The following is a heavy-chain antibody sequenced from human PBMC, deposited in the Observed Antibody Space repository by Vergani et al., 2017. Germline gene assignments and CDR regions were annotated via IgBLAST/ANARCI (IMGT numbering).Heavy chain of an antibody. CDR3: AREGQQLAHGNWFDP. Sequence: QLQLQESGPGLVKPSETLSLTCTVSGGSISSSSYYWGWIRQPPGKGLEWIGSIYYSGSTYYNPSLKSRVTISVDTSKNQFSLKLSSVTAADTAVYYCAREGQQLAHGNWFDPWGQGTLVTVSS. CDR1: GGSISSSSYY. CDR2: IYYSGST. J-gene: IGHJ5*02. D-gene: IGHD6-13*01. V-gene: IGHV4-39*07.